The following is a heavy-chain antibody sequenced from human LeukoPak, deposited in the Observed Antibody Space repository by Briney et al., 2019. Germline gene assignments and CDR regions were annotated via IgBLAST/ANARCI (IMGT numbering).Heavy chain of an antibody. D-gene: IGHD3-10*01. CDR3: ARDSALLWFGELDS. Sequence: SETLSLTCSVSGGSISSGDHYWSWIRQPPGKGLEWIGNIYYNGSTNYNASFKSRITISVDTSRNQFSLKLTSVTAADTAVYFCARDSALLWFGELDSWGQGTVVTVSS. V-gene: IGHV4-30-4*01. CDR2: IYYNGST. CDR1: GGSISSGDHY. J-gene: IGHJ5*02.